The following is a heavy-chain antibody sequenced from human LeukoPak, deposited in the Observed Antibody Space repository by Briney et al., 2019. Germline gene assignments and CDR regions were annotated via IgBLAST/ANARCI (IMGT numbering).Heavy chain of an antibody. CDR1: GGSISSYY. D-gene: IGHD3-22*01. CDR3: ARDRYYYDSRGYLFDY. Sequence: SETLSLTCPVSGGSISSYYWSWIRQPAGKGLEWIGRIYTSGSTNYNPSLKSRVTMSVATSKSQFSLKLSSVTAADTAVYYCARDRYYYDSRGYLFDYWGQGTLVTVSS. V-gene: IGHV4-4*07. J-gene: IGHJ4*02. CDR2: IYTSGST.